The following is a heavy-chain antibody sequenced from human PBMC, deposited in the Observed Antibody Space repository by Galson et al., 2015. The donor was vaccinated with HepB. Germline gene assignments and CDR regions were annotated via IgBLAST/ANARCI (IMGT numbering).Heavy chain of an antibody. D-gene: IGHD3-22*01. J-gene: IGHJ3*02. V-gene: IGHV3-11*06. Sequence: SLRLSCAASGFTFSDYYRSWIRQAPGKGLEWVSYISSSSSYTNYADSVKGRFTISRDNAKNSLYLQMNSLRAEDTAVYYCARGGYYDSSGNDAFDIWGQGTMVTVSS. CDR1: GFTFSDYY. CDR2: ISSSSSYT. CDR3: ARGGYYDSSGNDAFDI.